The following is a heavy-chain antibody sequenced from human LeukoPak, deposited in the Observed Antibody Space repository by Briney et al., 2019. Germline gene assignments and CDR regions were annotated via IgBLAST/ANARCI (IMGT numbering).Heavy chain of an antibody. V-gene: IGHV1-2*02. CDR3: AGGGFYSNYRWVELHFDY. CDR1: GYTFTSYA. D-gene: IGHD4-11*01. CDR2: VNPNSGGT. Sequence: ASVKVSCKASGYTFTSYAMHWVRQAPGQRLEWMGWVNPNSGGTHYAQKFQGRVTMTRDTSVNTVYMELSRLTSDDTAVYYCAGGGFYSNYRWVELHFDYWGQGTLVTVSS. J-gene: IGHJ4*02.